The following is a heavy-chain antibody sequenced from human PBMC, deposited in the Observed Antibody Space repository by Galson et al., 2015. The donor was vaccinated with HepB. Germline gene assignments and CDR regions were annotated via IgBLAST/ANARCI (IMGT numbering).Heavy chain of an antibody. CDR1: GFSFSSYA. Sequence: SLRLSCAASGFSFSSYAMTWVRQAPGKGLEWVSSISGNGGDTKYGDSVKGRFTIFRDDAKNSLYLQMNNLRVDDTAVYYCARVYDGDDAGEDYGMDVWGPGATVTVSS. J-gene: IGHJ6*02. V-gene: IGHV3-23*01. CDR2: ISGNGGDT. D-gene: IGHD4-17*01. CDR3: ARVYDGDDAGEDYGMDV.